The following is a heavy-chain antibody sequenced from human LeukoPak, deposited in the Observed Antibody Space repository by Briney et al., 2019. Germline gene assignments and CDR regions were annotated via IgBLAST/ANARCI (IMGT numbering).Heavy chain of an antibody. D-gene: IGHD3-22*01. CDR1: GFTFRKYW. CDR2: INPDDGST. J-gene: IGHJ4*02. V-gene: IGHV3-74*01. Sequence: TGGSLRLSCAASGFTFRKYWLHWVRQAPGKGLVWVSRINPDDGSTSYADSVKGRFTISRDNAKNSLYLQMNSLRAEDTAVYYCAKTKYYYDSSGYLDYWGQGTLVTVSS. CDR3: AKTKYYYDSSGYLDY.